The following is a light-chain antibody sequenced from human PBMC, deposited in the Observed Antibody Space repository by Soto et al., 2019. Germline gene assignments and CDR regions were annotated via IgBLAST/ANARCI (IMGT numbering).Light chain of an antibody. Sequence: ENVLTQSPGTLSLSPGERATLSCRASQSISNNYLAWYQRKSGQAPRLLIYGASSRATVLPARFSGSMSGTDFTLTISRLEPEDFAVYYCQQYSGSYTFGQGTKLEIK. CDR2: GAS. CDR3: QQYSGSYT. V-gene: IGKV3-20*01. CDR1: QSISNNY. J-gene: IGKJ2*01.